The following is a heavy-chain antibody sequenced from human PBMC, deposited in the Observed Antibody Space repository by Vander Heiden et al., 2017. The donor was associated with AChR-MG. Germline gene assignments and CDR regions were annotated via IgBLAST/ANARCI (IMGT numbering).Heavy chain of an antibody. CDR2: IYHSGST. J-gene: IGHJ4*02. V-gene: IGHV4-38-2*01. CDR1: GYSISNVYS. D-gene: IGHD2-2*02. Sequence: QVQLQVSGPGLVKPSEPLSFTCAVSGYSISNVYSWGCIGQPPGKGLEWIGSIYHSGSTYYNPSLKSRVTRSVDTSKNQFSLKLSSVTAADTAVYYCARYSQRILGYCSSTSCYSIDPHDYWGQGTLVTVSS. CDR3: ARYSQRILGYCSSTSCYSIDPHDY.